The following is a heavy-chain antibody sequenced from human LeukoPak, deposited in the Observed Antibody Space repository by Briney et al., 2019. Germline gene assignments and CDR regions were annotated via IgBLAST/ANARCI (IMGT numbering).Heavy chain of an antibody. V-gene: IGHV3-21*01. CDR2: ISSSSSYI. D-gene: IGHD1-26*01. CDR3: ARVPYSGYHFDY. J-gene: IGHJ4*02. Sequence: GGSRRLSCTTAGFTFNSYSMNWVRQAPGKGLEWVSYISSSSSYIKYADSVMGRFTISRDNAKNSLYLQMNSLRAEDTAVYYCARVPYSGYHFDYWGQGTLVTVSS. CDR1: GFTFNSYS.